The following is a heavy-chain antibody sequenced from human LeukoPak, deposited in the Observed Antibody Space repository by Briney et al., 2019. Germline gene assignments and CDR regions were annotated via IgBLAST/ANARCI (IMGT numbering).Heavy chain of an antibody. J-gene: IGHJ3*02. CDR2: IYADGTT. D-gene: IGHD3-16*01. CDR1: EFTVSNNY. CDR3: ARDGAPDAFDI. Sequence: GGSLRLSCAASEFTVSNNYMSWVRQAPRKGLEWVSVIYADGTTYYADSVKGRFTISRDIFKNTVYLQMNSLRAEDTALYYCARDGAPDAFDIWGQGTMVTVSS. V-gene: IGHV3-53*01.